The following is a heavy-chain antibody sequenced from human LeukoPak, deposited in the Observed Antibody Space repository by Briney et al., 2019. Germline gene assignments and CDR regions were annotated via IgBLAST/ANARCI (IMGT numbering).Heavy chain of an antibody. CDR3: AKDEAYYGSGSKYYFDY. V-gene: IGHV3-30*18. J-gene: IGHJ4*02. Sequence: GGSLRLSCAASGFTFSSYGMHWVRQAPGKGLEWVAVISYDGSNKYYADSVKGRFTISRDNSKNTLYLQMNSLRAEDTAVYYCAKDEAYYGSGSKYYFDYWGQGTLVTVSS. D-gene: IGHD3-10*01. CDR1: GFTFSSYG. CDR2: ISYDGSNK.